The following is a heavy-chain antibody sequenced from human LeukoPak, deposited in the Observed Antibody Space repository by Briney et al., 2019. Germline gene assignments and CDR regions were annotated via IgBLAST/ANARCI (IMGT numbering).Heavy chain of an antibody. J-gene: IGHJ5*02. Sequence: SQTLSLTCTVSGGSISSDYWNWIRQPPGKGLEWIGYIYASGSTYYNPSLKSRVTISADTSKNQFSLTLSSVTAADTAVYYCAKYRARESWFGPWGQGALVTVSS. CDR2: IYASGST. V-gene: IGHV4-4*09. D-gene: IGHD2/OR15-2a*01. CDR1: GGSISSDY. CDR3: AKYRARESWFGP.